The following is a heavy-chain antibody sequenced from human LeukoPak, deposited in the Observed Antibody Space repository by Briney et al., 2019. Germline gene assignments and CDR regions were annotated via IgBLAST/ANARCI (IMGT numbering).Heavy chain of an antibody. CDR3: ARDQYCSSTSCSPPSYYYGMDV. CDR2: ISYDGSNK. V-gene: IGHV3-30*04. D-gene: IGHD2-2*01. J-gene: IGHJ6*04. Sequence: GGSLRLSCAASGFTLSSYAMHWVRQAPGKGLEWVAAISYDGSNKYYADSVKGRFTISRDNSKNTLYLQMNSLRAEDTAVYYCARDQYCSSTSCSPPSYYYGMDVWGKGTTVTVSS. CDR1: GFTLSSYA.